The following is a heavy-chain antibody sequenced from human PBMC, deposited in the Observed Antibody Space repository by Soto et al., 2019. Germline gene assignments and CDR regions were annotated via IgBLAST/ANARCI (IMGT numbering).Heavy chain of an antibody. Sequence: PSETLSLTCAVSSGSISSSNWWSWVRQPPGKGLEWIGEIYHSGSTNYNPSLKSRVTISVDKSKNQFSLKLSSVTAADTAVYYCARWFGELFRDVWYYYYMDVWGKGTTVTVSS. J-gene: IGHJ6*03. V-gene: IGHV4-4*02. CDR3: ARWFGELFRDVWYYYYMDV. D-gene: IGHD3-10*01. CDR1: SGSISSSNW. CDR2: IYHSGST.